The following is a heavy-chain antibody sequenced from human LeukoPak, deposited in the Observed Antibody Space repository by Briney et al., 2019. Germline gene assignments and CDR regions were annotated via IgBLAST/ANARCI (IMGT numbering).Heavy chain of an antibody. D-gene: IGHD3-9*01. Sequence: SETLSLTCAVYGGSFSGYYWSWIRQPPGKGLEWIGEINHSGSTNYNPSLKSRVTISVDTSKNQFSLKLSSVTAADTAVYYCAQGDYDILGTNWGQGTLVTVSS. CDR1: GGSFSGYY. CDR3: AQGDYDILGTN. J-gene: IGHJ4*02. V-gene: IGHV4-34*01. CDR2: INHSGST.